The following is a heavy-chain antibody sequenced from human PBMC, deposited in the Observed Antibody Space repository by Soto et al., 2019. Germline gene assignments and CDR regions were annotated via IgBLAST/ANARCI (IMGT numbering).Heavy chain of an antibody. CDR2: INPSGGST. CDR1: GYILSNYY. Sequence: ASVKVSCKASGYILSNYYMHWVRQAPGQGLEWMGIINPSGGSTSYPQKFQGRVTMTRDTSTSTVYMELSSLRSEDTAVYYCARGIAAGELDYWGHGTLVTVS. J-gene: IGHJ4*01. D-gene: IGHD6-13*01. V-gene: IGHV1-46*01. CDR3: ARGIAAGELDY.